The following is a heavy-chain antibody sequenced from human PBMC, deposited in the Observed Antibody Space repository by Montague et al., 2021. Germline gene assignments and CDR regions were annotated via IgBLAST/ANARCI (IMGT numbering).Heavy chain of an antibody. V-gene: IGHV4-59*01. D-gene: IGHD1-14*01. J-gene: IGHJ6*02. Sequence: ETLSPTCSVYGAFISDYYWRWIRQPAGKGLEWIGYIYYSRRTNYNPSLKSRVTIPVETSKNQFSLKLSSVTAADMAFYYCAVTNPYYYYGMDVWGQGTTVTVSS. CDR2: IYYSRRT. CDR1: GAFISDYY. CDR3: AVTNPYYYYGMDV.